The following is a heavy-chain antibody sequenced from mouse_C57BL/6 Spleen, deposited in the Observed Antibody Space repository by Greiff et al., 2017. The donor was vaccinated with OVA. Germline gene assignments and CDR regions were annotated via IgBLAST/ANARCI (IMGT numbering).Heavy chain of an antibody. J-gene: IGHJ3*01. CDR1: GFSLTSYG. V-gene: IGHV2-6*03. CDR3: ARSYDYDGAWFAY. Sequence: VQLQQSGPGLVAPSQSLSITCTVSGFSLTSYGVHWVRQPPGKGLEWLVVIWSDGSTTYNSALKSRLSISKDNSKSQVFLKMNSLQTDDTAMYYCARSYDYDGAWFAYWGQGTLVTVSA. D-gene: IGHD2-4*01. CDR2: IWSDGST.